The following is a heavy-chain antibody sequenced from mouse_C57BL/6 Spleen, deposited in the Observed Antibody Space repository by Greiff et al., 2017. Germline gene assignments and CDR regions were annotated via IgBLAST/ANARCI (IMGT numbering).Heavy chain of an antibody. J-gene: IGHJ2*01. CDR1: GFNIKDYY. Sequence: VQLQQSGAELVRPGASVKLSCTASGFNIKDYYMHWVKQRPEQGLEWIGRIDPEDGDTEYAPKFQGKATMTADTSSNTAYLQLSSLTSEDTAVYYCTFYYYGSSSYYFDYWGQGTTLTVSS. V-gene: IGHV14-1*01. D-gene: IGHD1-1*01. CDR2: IDPEDGDT. CDR3: TFYYYGSSSYYFDY.